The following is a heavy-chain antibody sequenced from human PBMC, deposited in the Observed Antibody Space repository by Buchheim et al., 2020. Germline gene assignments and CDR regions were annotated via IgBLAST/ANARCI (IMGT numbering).Heavy chain of an antibody. V-gene: IGHV4-39*01. Sequence: QLRLQESGPGLVKPSETLSLTCTVSGGSISSSSYYWGWIRQPPGKGLEWIGSIYYSGSTYYNPSLKSRVTISVDTSKNQFSLKLSSVTAADTAVYYCARHRANYDILTGFIGNWFDPWGQGTL. D-gene: IGHD3-9*01. CDR1: GGSISSSSYY. CDR3: ARHRANYDILTGFIGNWFDP. J-gene: IGHJ5*02. CDR2: IYYSGST.